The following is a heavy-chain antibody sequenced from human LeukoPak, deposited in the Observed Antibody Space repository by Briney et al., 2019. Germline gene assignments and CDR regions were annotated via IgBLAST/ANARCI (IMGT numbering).Heavy chain of an antibody. CDR3: AKDGYSSGWSSGMDV. CDR2: ISYDGSNK. V-gene: IGHV3-30*18. CDR1: GFTFSSYG. J-gene: IGHJ6*02. Sequence: PGGSLRLSCAASGFTFSSYGMHWVRQAPGKGLEWVAVISYDGSNKYYADSVKGRFTISRDNSKNTLYLQMNSLRAEDTAVYYCAKDGYSSGWSSGMDVWGQGTTVTVSS. D-gene: IGHD6-19*01.